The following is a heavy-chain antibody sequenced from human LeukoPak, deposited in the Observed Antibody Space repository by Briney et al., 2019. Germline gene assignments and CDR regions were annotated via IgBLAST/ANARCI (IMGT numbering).Heavy chain of an antibody. CDR3: ARGVTMVRGVGY. J-gene: IGHJ4*02. CDR1: GYTFTGYY. V-gene: IGHV1-2*06. Sequence: ASVKVSCKASGYTFTGYYMHWVRQAPGQGLEWMGRINPNSGGTNYAQKFQGRVTMTRDTSFSTAYMELSRLRSDDTAVYYCARGVTMVRGVGYWGQGTLVTVSS. D-gene: IGHD3-10*01. CDR2: INPNSGGT.